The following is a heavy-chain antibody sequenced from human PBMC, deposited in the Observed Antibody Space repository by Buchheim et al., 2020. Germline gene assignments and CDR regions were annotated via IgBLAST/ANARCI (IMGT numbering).Heavy chain of an antibody. CDR2: IHHTGST. CDR1: GVSISSTSY. CDR3: ARPFRSGYWPFDS. V-gene: IGHV4-4*02. J-gene: IGHJ4*02. D-gene: IGHD3-3*01. Sequence: QMQLQESGPGLAKPSGTLSLTCAVSGVSISSTSYWSWVRQPPGKGLEWIGEIHHTGSTNYNPSLQSRVTISIDKSKNHYSLKVTSVTAADTAVYYCARPFRSGYWPFDSWGQGTL.